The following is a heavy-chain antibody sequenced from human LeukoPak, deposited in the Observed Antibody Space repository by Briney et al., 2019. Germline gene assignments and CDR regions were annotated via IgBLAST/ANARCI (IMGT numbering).Heavy chain of an antibody. V-gene: IGHV4-34*01. CDR3: ARRRHGPKYSPVAFDI. Sequence: SETLSLTCAVYGGSFSGYYWSWIRQPPGKGLEWIGEINHSGSTNYNPSIKSRVTISVDTSKNQFSLKLSSVTAADTAVYYCARRRHGPKYSPVAFDIWGQGTMVTVSS. CDR1: GGSFSGYY. D-gene: IGHD2-21*01. J-gene: IGHJ3*02. CDR2: INHSGST.